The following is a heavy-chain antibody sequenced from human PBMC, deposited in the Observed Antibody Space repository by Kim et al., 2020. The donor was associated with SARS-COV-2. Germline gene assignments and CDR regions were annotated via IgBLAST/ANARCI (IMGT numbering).Heavy chain of an antibody. V-gene: IGHV4-34*01. Sequence: SETLSLTCAVYGGSFSGYYWSWIRQPPGKGLEWIGEINHSGSTNYNPSLKSRVTISVDTSKNQFSLKLSSVTAADTAVYYCARTAERDYYDSSGYYLHAFDIWGQGTMVTVSS. CDR2: INHSGST. CDR1: GGSFSGYY. D-gene: IGHD3-22*01. CDR3: ARTAERDYYDSSGYYLHAFDI. J-gene: IGHJ3*02.